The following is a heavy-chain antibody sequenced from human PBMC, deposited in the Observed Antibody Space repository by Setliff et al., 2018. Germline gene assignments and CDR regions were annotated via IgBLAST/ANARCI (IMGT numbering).Heavy chain of an antibody. J-gene: IGHJ4*02. D-gene: IGHD5-12*01. CDR2: ISYTGST. CDR1: GDSIFDNY. V-gene: IGHV4-59*12. Sequence: PSETLSLTCSVSGDSIFDNYWSWIRQSPGRGLEWIAYISYTGSTNYNPSLKSRVTISVDTSKNQFSLKLSSVTAADTAVYYCARSEGRRDGYNWWGQGTLVTVSS. CDR3: ARSEGRRDGYNW.